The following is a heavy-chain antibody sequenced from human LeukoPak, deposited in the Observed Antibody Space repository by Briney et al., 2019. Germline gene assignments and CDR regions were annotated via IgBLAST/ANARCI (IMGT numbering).Heavy chain of an antibody. J-gene: IGHJ6*02. CDR3: ARVVVISDFWSGYPTGLYYYYYGMDV. Sequence: GGSLRLSCAASGFTFSSYAMHWVRQAPGKGLEWVAVKSYDGSNKYYADSVKGRFTISRDNSKNTLYLQMNSLRAEDTAVYYCARVVVISDFWSGYPTGLYYYYYGMDVWGQGTTVTVSS. V-gene: IGHV3-30-3*01. CDR2: KSYDGSNK. D-gene: IGHD3-3*01. CDR1: GFTFSSYA.